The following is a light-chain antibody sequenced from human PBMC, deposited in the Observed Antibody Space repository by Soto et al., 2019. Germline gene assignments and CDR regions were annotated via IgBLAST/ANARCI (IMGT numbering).Light chain of an antibody. CDR2: GAS. CDR1: QSVSSNY. Sequence: EIVLTQSPGTLSLSPGERDTLSCRASQSVSSNYIAWYQQIPGQAPRLLISGASSRATGIPDRFSGSGSGTDFTLTISRLEPEDFAVYYCQQYGSSPPLTFGGGTKVEIK. J-gene: IGKJ4*01. V-gene: IGKV3-20*01. CDR3: QQYGSSPPLT.